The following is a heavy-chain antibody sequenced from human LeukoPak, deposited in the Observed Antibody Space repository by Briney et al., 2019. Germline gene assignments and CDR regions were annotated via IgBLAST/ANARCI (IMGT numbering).Heavy chain of an antibody. V-gene: IGHV4-4*07. Sequence: SETLSLTCTVSGGSISSYYWSWIRQPAGKGLEWIGRIYTSGSTNCNPSLKSRVTMSVDTSKNQFSLKLSSVTAADTAVYYCARDLYSYGSEYFDYWGQGTLVTVSS. J-gene: IGHJ4*02. CDR1: GGSISSYY. D-gene: IGHD5-18*01. CDR2: IYTSGST. CDR3: ARDLYSYGSEYFDY.